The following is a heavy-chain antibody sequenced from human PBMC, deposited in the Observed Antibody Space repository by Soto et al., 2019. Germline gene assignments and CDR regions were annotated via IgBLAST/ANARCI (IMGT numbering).Heavy chain of an antibody. Sequence: GGSLRLSFAASGFTYSSHAMSRVRQAPGKGLEWVSAISGSGGSTDYADSVKGRFTICRDNSKNTLYLQMNSLRAEDTAVYYCAKGSPWEIAAADNFDYWGQGTLVTVSS. CDR1: GFTYSSHA. V-gene: IGHV3-23*01. CDR3: AKGSPWEIAAADNFDY. D-gene: IGHD6-13*01. J-gene: IGHJ4*02. CDR2: ISGSGGST.